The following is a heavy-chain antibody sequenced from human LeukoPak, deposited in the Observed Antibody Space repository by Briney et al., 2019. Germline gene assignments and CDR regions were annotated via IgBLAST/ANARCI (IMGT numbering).Heavy chain of an antibody. D-gene: IGHD6-19*01. J-gene: IGHJ6*02. CDR2: IYYSGNT. CDR3: ARHPYSSGYYYYGMDV. Sequence: ETSETLSLTCTVSSGSISGSYYYWGWIRQPPGKGLEWIGSIYYSGNTYYNPSLKSRVTISVDTSKNQFSLKLSSVAAADTAVYYCARHPYSSGYYYYGMDVWGQGTTVTVSS. CDR1: SGSISGSYYY. V-gene: IGHV4-39*01.